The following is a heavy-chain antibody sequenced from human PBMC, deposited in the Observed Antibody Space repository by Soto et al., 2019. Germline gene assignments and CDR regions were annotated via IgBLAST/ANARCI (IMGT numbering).Heavy chain of an antibody. Sequence: QITLKESGPTLVKATQTLTLTCTFSGFSLSSSGVRVGWIRQPPGKALEWLALIYWDGDKRYSPSLKNRLTITKDTSKNQVVLSMTNMDPVDTATFFCVHSSRYAAFDMWGQGTLVTVSS. D-gene: IGHD3-9*01. J-gene: IGHJ3*02. CDR1: GFSLSSSGVR. CDR3: VHSSRYAAFDM. CDR2: IYWDGDK. V-gene: IGHV2-5*02.